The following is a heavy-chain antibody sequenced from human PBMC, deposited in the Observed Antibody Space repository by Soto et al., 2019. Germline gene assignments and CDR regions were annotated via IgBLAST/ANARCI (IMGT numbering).Heavy chain of an antibody. CDR1: GFTFGNFG. J-gene: IGHJ3*01. D-gene: IGHD2-21*02. CDR2: SSGGGGST. CDR3: AKGFIVVVTVIRPDDAFDV. Sequence: EVQLLESGGGLVQPGGSLRLSCAASGFTFGNFGMNWVRQARGKGLEWVSGSSGGGGSTYYADSVKGRFTISRDPSKNTIFLEMNSLRAEVTAVYYSAKGFIVVVTVIRPDDAFDVWGQGTLVTVSS. V-gene: IGHV3-23*01.